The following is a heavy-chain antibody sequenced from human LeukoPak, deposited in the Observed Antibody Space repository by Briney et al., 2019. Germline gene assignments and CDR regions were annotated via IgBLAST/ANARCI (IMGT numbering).Heavy chain of an antibody. CDR1: GFTFSSYG. D-gene: IGHD3-22*01. CDR3: AKDLKRNYFDSSGHYLDAFDM. V-gene: IGHV3-23*01. J-gene: IGHJ3*02. CDR2: ISGSGGST. Sequence: PGGSLRLSCAASGFTFSSYGMSWVRQAPGKGLEWVSAISGSGGSTYYADSVKGRFTISRDNSKNTLYLQMNSLRAEDTAVYYCAKDLKRNYFDSSGHYLDAFDMWGQGTMVTVSS.